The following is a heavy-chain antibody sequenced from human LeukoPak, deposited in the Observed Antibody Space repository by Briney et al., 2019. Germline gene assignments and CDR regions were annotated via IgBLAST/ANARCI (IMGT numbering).Heavy chain of an antibody. J-gene: IGHJ4*02. Sequence: GGSLRLSCAASGFTFSSYSMNWVRQAPGKGLEWVSSISSSSSYIYYADSVKGRFTISRDNSKNTLYLQMNSLRAEDTAVYYCAKEGDYGSPPYYFDYWGQGTQVTVSS. CDR3: AKEGDYGSPPYYFDY. CDR1: GFTFSSYS. CDR2: ISSSSSYI. D-gene: IGHD3-10*01. V-gene: IGHV3-21*04.